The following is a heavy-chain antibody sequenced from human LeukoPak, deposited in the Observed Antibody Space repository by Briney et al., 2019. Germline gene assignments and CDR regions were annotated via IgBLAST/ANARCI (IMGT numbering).Heavy chain of an antibody. CDR3: ARAGGGDSRMAYDP. Sequence: VGSLRLSCAASGFTFSDYWMYWFRQAPGEGLVWVSRMNIDGSSISYADSVKGRFTMSRDNAKNTLYLQMNSLRVEDTAVYYCARAGGGDSRMAYDPWGQGTLVTVSS. CDR2: MNIDGSSI. D-gene: IGHD6-13*01. J-gene: IGHJ5*02. CDR1: GFTFSDYW. V-gene: IGHV3-74*01.